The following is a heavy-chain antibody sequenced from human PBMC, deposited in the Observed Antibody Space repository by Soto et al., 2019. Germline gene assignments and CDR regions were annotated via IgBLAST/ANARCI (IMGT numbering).Heavy chain of an antibody. CDR3: TTDGPNWGRDFDC. CDR2: IWYDGSNK. D-gene: IGHD7-27*01. V-gene: IGHV3-33*01. Sequence: QVLLVESGGGVVQPGRSLRLSCAASGFAFSTYGMHWVRQAPGKGLEWVAVIWYDGSNKYYADFVKGRFTISRDNSKNTLYLQIDSLRPEDTAVYYCTTDGPNWGRDFDCWGQGTLVTVSS. CDR1: GFAFSTYG. J-gene: IGHJ4*02.